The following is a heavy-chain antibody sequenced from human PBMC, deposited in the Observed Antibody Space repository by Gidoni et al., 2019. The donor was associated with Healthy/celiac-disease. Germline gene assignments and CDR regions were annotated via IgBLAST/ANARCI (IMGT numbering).Heavy chain of an antibody. CDR2: IYYSGST. Sequence: QLPLPASGPGLVKPSANLFPPCHCSGGPISSTSYYWGWIRQPPGKGLEGIGSIYYSGSTYYNTSLKSRVTISVDTSKNQFSLKRSSVTAADTAVYYWARQLAAAGIWVYYFDYWGQGTLVTVSS. CDR1: GGPISSTSYY. V-gene: IGHV4-39*01. D-gene: IGHD6-13*01. CDR3: ARQLAAAGIWVYYFDY. J-gene: IGHJ4*02.